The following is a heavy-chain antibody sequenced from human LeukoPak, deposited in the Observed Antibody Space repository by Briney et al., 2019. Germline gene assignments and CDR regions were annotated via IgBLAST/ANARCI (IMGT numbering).Heavy chain of an antibody. CDR2: IYHSGST. V-gene: IGHV4-4*02. J-gene: IGHJ4*02. CDR3: ARAPRGYSYGFDY. CDR1: GGSISSSNW. D-gene: IGHD5-18*01. Sequence: SETLSLTCAVSGGSISSSNWWSWVRQPPGKGLEWIGEIYHSGSTNYNPSLKSRVTISVDKSKNQFSLKLSSVTAADTAVYYCARAPRGYSYGFDYWGQGTLVTVSS.